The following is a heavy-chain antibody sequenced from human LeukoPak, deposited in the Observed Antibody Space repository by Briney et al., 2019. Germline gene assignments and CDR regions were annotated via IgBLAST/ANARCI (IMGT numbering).Heavy chain of an antibody. CDR2: IYYSGST. V-gene: IGHV4-59*08. CDR1: GGSISSYY. J-gene: IGHJ5*02. Sequence: SETLSLTCTVSGGSISSYYWSWIRQPPGKGLEWIGYIYYSGSTNYNPSLKSRVTISVDTSKNQFPLKLSSVTAADTAVYYCARRVVVITESGVNWFDPWGQGTLVTVSS. D-gene: IGHD3-22*01. CDR3: ARRVVVITESGVNWFDP.